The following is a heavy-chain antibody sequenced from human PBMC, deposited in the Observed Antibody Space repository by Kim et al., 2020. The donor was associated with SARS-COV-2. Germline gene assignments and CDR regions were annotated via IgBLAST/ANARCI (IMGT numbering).Heavy chain of an antibody. Sequence: SETLSLTCTVSGGSISSSSYYWGWIRQPPGKGLEWIGSIYYSGSTYYNPSLKSRVTISVDTSKNQFSLKLSSVTAADTAVYYCARDLKLLWFGEFNNWFDPWGQGTLVTVSS. CDR3: ARDLKLLWFGEFNNWFDP. J-gene: IGHJ5*02. D-gene: IGHD3-10*01. V-gene: IGHV4-39*07. CDR1: GGSISSSSYY. CDR2: IYYSGST.